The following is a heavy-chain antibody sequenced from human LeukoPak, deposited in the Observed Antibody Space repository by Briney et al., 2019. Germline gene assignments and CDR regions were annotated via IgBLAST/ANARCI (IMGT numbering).Heavy chain of an antibody. CDR1: GYTFTGYY. D-gene: IGHD2-2*02. CDR2: INPNSGGT. V-gene: IGHV1-2*02. Sequence: ASVKVSCKASGYTFTGYYMHWVRQAPGQGLEWMGWINPNSGGTNYAQKFQGRVTMTRDTSISTAYMELSRLRSDDTAVYYCARVREELGYCSSTSCYTNWFDPWGQGTLVTVSS. CDR3: ARVREELGYCSSTSCYTNWFDP. J-gene: IGHJ5*02.